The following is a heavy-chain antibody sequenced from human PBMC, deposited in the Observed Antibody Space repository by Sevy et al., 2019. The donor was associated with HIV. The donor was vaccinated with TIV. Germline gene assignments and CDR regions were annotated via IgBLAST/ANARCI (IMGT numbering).Heavy chain of an antibody. V-gene: IGHV3-48*03. D-gene: IGHD1-1*01. CDR3: ARDGRDNWSEDYYHYGMDV. CDR1: GFTFSSYE. J-gene: IGHJ6*02. CDR2: ISSSGSTI. Sequence: GGSLRLSCAASGFTFSSYEMNWVRQAPGKGLEWVSYISSSGSTIYYADSVKGRFTISRDNAKNPLYLQMNSLRAEDTAVYYCARDGRDNWSEDYYHYGMDVWGQGTTVTVSS.